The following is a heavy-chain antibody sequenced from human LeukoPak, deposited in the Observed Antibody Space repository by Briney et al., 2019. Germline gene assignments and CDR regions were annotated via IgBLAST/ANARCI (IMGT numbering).Heavy chain of an antibody. CDR1: GYTFTGYY. D-gene: IGHD3-9*01. CDR2: ISAYNGNT. V-gene: IGHV1-18*04. CDR3: ARSEGYFDWSSDY. J-gene: IGHJ4*02. Sequence: GASVKVSCKASGYTFTGYYMHWVRQAPGQGLEWMGWISAYNGNTNYAQKLQGRVTMTTDTSTSTAYMELRSLRSDDTAVYYCARSEGYFDWSSDYWGQGTLVTVSS.